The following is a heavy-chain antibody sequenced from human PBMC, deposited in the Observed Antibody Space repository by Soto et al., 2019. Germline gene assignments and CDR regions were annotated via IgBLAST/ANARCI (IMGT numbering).Heavy chain of an antibody. Sequence: GASVKVSCKASGGTFSSYAISWVRQAPGQGLEWMGGIIPIFGTANYAQRFQGRVTITADESTSTAYMELSSLRSEDTAVYYCARSPKYYYDSSGYLLGWGQGTLVTVSS. V-gene: IGHV1-69*13. CDR2: IIPIFGTA. CDR1: GGTFSSYA. J-gene: IGHJ4*02. CDR3: ARSPKYYYDSSGYLLG. D-gene: IGHD3-22*01.